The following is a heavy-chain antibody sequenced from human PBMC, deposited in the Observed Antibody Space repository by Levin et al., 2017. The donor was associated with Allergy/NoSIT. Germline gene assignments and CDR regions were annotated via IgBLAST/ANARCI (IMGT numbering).Heavy chain of an antibody. D-gene: IGHD3-22*01. V-gene: IGHV3-48*02. CDR3: ARINDGGWLSHYYYYMDV. CDR1: GFTFSSYS. J-gene: IGHJ6*03. CDR2: ISSSSSTI. Sequence: GESLKISCAASGFTFSSYSMNWVRQAPGKGLEWVSYISSSSSTIYYADSVKGRFTISRDNAKNSLYLQMNSLRDEDTAVYYCARINDGGWLSHYYYYMDVWGKGTTVTVSS.